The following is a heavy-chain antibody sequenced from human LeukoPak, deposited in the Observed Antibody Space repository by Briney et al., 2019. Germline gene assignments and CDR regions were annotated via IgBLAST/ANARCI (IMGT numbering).Heavy chain of an antibody. CDR1: GGSISSYY. CDR2: IYYSGST. CDR3: ARAVDTAMVY. J-gene: IGHJ4*02. Sequence: SETLSLTCTVSGGSISSYYWSWIRQPPGKGLEWIGYIYYSGSTNYNPFLKSRVTISVDTSKNQFSLKLSSVTAADTAVYYCARAVDTAMVYWGQGTLVTVSS. V-gene: IGHV4-59*01. D-gene: IGHD5-18*01.